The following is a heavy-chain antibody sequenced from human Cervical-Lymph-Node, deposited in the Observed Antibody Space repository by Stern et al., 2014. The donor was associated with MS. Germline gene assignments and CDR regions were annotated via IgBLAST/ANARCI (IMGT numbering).Heavy chain of an antibody. V-gene: IGHV4-31*03. J-gene: IGHJ4*02. CDR3: ARSREDYGDYDLLGGY. CDR1: GGSISSGGYY. CDR2: IYYSGST. Sequence: QVQLQESGPGLVKPSQTLSLTCTVSGGSISSGGYYWSWIRQHPGKGLEWIGYIYYSGSTYYNPSLKSRVTISVDTSKNQFSLKLSSVTAADTAVYYCARSREDYGDYDLLGGYWGQGTLVTVSS. D-gene: IGHD4-17*01.